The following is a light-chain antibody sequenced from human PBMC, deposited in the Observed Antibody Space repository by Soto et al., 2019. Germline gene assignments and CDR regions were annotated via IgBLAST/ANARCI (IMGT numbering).Light chain of an antibody. V-gene: IGLV2-8*01. CDR3: SSYADTYIV. CDR2: DGS. CDR1: SSDIGGYNF. Sequence: QSVLTQPPSASGSPGQSVTISCTGTSSDIGGYNFVSWYQQHPGKAPKLMIYDGSQRPSGVPDRFSGSKSGNTASLTVSGLQAEDEADYYCSSYADTYIVFGTGTKVTVL. J-gene: IGLJ1*01.